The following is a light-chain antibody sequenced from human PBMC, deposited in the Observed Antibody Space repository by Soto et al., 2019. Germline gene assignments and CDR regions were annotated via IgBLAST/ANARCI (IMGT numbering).Light chain of an antibody. V-gene: IGKV1-39*01. CDR3: QPSYRTRSVT. J-gene: IGKJ2*01. CDR2: AAS. CDR1: QSISSY. Sequence: DIQMTQSPSSLSASVGDRVTITCRASQSISSYLNWYQQKPGKAPKLLFEAASSLQSGVPSRFSGSRTGTDFTLTISSLQPEEVPTYYCQPSYRTRSVTFSHGTKLAIK.